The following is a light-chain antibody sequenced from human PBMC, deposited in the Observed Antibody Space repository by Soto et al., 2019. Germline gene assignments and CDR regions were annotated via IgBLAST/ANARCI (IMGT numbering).Light chain of an antibody. CDR3: QQYNNWIT. CDR1: QSVSSY. J-gene: IGKJ5*01. V-gene: IGKV3-15*01. Sequence: VMTQSPATLSVSPGERASLSCRASQSVSSYLAWYQQKPGQAPRLLIYGASTRATGIPARFSGSGSGTEFTLTISSLQSEDFAVYYCQQYNNWITFGQGTRLEIK. CDR2: GAS.